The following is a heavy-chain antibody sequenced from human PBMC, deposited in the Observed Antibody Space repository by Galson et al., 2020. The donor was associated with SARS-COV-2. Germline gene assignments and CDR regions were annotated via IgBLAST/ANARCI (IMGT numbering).Heavy chain of an antibody. J-gene: IGHJ6*03. Sequence: GESLKISCAASGFTFSSYDMHWVRQATGKGLEWVSAIGTAGDTYYPGSVKGRFTISRENAKNSLYLQMNSLRAGDTAVYYCARGTVTTSAMVYYYYYMDVWGKGTTVTVSS. V-gene: IGHV3-13*01. CDR2: IGTAGDT. CDR1: GFTFSSYD. CDR3: ARGTVTTSAMVYYYYYMDV. D-gene: IGHD4-4*01.